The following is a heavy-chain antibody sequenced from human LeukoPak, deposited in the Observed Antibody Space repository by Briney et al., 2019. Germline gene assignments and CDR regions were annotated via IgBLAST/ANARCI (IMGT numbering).Heavy chain of an antibody. J-gene: IGHJ4*02. D-gene: IGHD3-16*01. CDR2: IYYSGST. CDR1: GLTFSSYG. Sequence: GTLRLSCAASGLTFSSYGMSWIRQSPGKGLEWIGTIYYSGSTYYSPSLKSRVTISVDTSKNQFSLKLSSVTAADTAVYYCARGDMITFGGSIGDYWGQGTLVTVSS. CDR3: ARGDMITFGGSIGDY. V-gene: IGHV4-38-2*01.